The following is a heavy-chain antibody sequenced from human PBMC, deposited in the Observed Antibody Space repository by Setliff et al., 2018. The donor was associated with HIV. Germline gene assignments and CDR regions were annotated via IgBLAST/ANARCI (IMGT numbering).Heavy chain of an antibody. CDR2: IYYTGNT. V-gene: IGHV4-39*01. CDR1: GVSVSGTAYY. Sequence: SETLSLTCTVSGVSVSGTAYYWAWIRQPPGRGLEWIGNIYYTGNTNYNSSLKSRISMSMVASKKQISLKLSAVSAADTAVYYCARQQGDSRGFYPHFDYWGQGRLGTVS. CDR3: ARQQGDSRGFYPHFDY. D-gene: IGHD3-3*01. J-gene: IGHJ4*02.